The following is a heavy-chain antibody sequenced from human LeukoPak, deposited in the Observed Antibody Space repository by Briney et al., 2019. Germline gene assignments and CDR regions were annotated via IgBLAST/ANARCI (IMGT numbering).Heavy chain of an antibody. CDR1: GGSISTGSQY. J-gene: IGHJ3*02. V-gene: IGHV4-39*01. CDR3: ARPFYSSGWYGAFDI. Sequence: IPSETLSLTCSVSGGSISTGSQYWVWIRQTPGKGLEWIGSLYYAGSTYNNPSLESRVTISIDTSKNQFSLRLTSVTAADTAVYFCARPFYSSGWYGAFDIWGPGTMVTVSS. D-gene: IGHD6-19*01. CDR2: LYYAGST.